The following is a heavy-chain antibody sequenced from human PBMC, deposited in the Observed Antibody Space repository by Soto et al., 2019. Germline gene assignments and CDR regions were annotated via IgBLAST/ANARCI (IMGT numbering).Heavy chain of an antibody. D-gene: IGHD1-1*01. J-gene: IGHJ6*03. CDR3: ATQRGPTPYYYYYYMDV. CDR2: INSDGSST. CDR1: GFTFSSYW. V-gene: IGHV3-74*01. Sequence: GGSLRLSCAASGFTFSSYWMHWVRQAPGKGLVWVSRINSDGSSTSYADSVKGRFTISRDNAKNSLYLQMNSLRAEDTAVYYCATQRGPTPYYYYYYMDVWGKGTTVTVSS.